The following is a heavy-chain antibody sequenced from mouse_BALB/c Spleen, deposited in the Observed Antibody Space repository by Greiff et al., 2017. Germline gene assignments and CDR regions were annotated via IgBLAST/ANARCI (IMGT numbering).Heavy chain of an antibody. Sequence: QVQLQQSGAELAKPGASVKMSCKASGYTFTSYWMHWVKQRPGQGLEWIGYINPSTGYTEYNQKFKDKATLTADKSSSTAYMQLSSLTSEDSAVYYCARWRDRFYAMDYWGQGTSVTVSS. J-gene: IGHJ4*01. CDR2: INPSTGYT. D-gene: IGHD2-14*01. V-gene: IGHV1-7*01. CDR3: ARWRDRFYAMDY. CDR1: GYTFTSYW.